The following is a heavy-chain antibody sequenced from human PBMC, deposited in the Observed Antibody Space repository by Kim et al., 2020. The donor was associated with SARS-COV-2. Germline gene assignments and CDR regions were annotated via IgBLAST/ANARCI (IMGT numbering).Heavy chain of an antibody. V-gene: IGHV4-59*01. D-gene: IGHD3-9*01. CDR2: IYYSGST. J-gene: IGHJ2*01. CDR1: GGSISSYY. CDR3: ARNPGRWRQLTNYWYFDL. Sequence: SETLSLTCTVSGGSISSYYWSWIRQPPGKGLEWVGYIYYSGSTNYNPSLKSRVTISVDTSKNQFSLKLSSVTAADTAGYYCARNPGRWRQLTNYWYFDL.